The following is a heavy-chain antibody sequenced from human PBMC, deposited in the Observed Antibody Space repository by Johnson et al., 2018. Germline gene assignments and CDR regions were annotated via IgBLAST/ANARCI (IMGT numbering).Heavy chain of an antibody. CDR1: GFTFSDYY. CDR3: ARDRRPSYYYYMDV. J-gene: IGHJ6*03. CDR2: ISSDGSSI. Sequence: QVQLVQSGGGLVKXGGSLRLSCAASGFTFSDYYMSWIRQAPGKGLEWVSYISSDGSSIYYADSVKGRFTISRDNAKNSLYLQMNSLRAEDTAVYYCARDRRPSYYYYMDVWGKGTTVTVS. V-gene: IGHV3-11*04.